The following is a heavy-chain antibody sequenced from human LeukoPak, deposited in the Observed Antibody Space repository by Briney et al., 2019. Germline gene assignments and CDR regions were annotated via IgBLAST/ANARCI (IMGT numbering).Heavy chain of an antibody. J-gene: IGHJ4*02. CDR2: IYTSGST. CDR3: ASTMVRGVQFDY. CDR1: GYSVSSDY. D-gene: IGHD3-10*01. Sequence: SETLSLTCTVSGYSVSSDYWGWIRQPPGKGLEWIGRIYTSGSTNYNPSLKSRVTMSVDTSKNQFSLKLSSVTAADTAVYYCASTMVRGVQFDYWGQGTLVTVSS. V-gene: IGHV4-4*07.